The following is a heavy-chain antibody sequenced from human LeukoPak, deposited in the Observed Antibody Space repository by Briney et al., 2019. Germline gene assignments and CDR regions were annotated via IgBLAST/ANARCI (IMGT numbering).Heavy chain of an antibody. CDR2: INPNSGGT. CDR1: GYTFTGYY. CDR3: ASSYSSGRDNWFDP. D-gene: IGHD6-19*01. Sequence: ASVKVSCKASGYTFTGYYMHWVRQAPGQGLGWMGWINPNSGGTNYAQKFQGWVTMTRDTSISTAYMELSRLRSDDTAVYYCASSYSSGRDNWFDPWGQGTLVTVSS. V-gene: IGHV1-2*04. J-gene: IGHJ5*02.